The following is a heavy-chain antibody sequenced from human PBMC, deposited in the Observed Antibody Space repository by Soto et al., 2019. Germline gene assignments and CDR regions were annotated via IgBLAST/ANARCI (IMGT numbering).Heavy chain of an antibody. CDR1: GFTFSSYW. CDR2: TKPDGSQK. D-gene: IGHD3-3*01. Sequence: EVQLVESGGGLDQPGGSLRLSCAASGFTFSSYWMSWVRQAPGKGLEWVANTKPDGSQKYYVDAVKGRFTISRDNAENSLYLQMISLRAEDTAVYYCARDPDFTPGAGMDVWGQGTTVTVSS. V-gene: IGHV3-7*01. CDR3: ARDPDFTPGAGMDV. J-gene: IGHJ6*02.